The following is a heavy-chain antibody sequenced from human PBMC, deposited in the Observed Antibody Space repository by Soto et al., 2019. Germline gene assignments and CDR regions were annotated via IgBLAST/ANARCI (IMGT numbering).Heavy chain of an antibody. D-gene: IGHD1-20*01. Sequence: AAPVKGSRKASGYTLTSHGISRVRQAPGQRLEWMGWISAYNGNTNYAQKLQGRVTMTTDTSTSTAYMELRSLRSDDTAVYYCARVTGTHTTIRDYYGMDVWGQGTTVTVSS. V-gene: IGHV1-18*01. J-gene: IGHJ6*02. CDR1: GYTLTSHG. CDR3: ARVTGTHTTIRDYYGMDV. CDR2: ISAYNGNT.